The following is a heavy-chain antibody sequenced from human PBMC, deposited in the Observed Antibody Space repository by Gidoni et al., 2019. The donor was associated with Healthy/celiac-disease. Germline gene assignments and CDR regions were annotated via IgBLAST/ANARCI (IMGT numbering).Heavy chain of an antibody. D-gene: IGHD2-21*01. CDR3: AKVGYCGGDCYLRVAAAFDI. CDR2: ISYDGSNK. CDR1: GFTFSSYG. V-gene: IGHV3-30*18. J-gene: IGHJ3*02. Sequence: QVQLVESGGGVVQPGRSLRLSCAASGFTFSSYGMHWVRQAPGKGLEWVAVISYDGSNKYYADSVKGRFTISRDNSKNTLYLQMNSLRAEDTAVYYCAKVGYCGGDCYLRVAAAFDIWGQGTMVTVSS.